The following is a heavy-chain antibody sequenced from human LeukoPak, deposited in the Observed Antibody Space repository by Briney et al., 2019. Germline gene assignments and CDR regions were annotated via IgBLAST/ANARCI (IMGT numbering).Heavy chain of an antibody. J-gene: IGHJ4*02. V-gene: IGHV5-51*01. Sequence: GESLKISCKGSGYSFTSYWIGWVRQMPGKGLEWMVIIYPGDSDTRYSPSFQGQVTISDDKSISNAYLQWSSLKASDTAMYYCALRGYYDILTGYYVGTYYFDYWGQGTLVTVSS. CDR1: GYSFTSYW. CDR3: ALRGYYDILTGYYVGTYYFDY. D-gene: IGHD3-9*01. CDR2: IYPGDSDT.